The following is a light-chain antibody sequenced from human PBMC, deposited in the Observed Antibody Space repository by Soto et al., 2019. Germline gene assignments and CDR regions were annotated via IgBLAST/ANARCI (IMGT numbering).Light chain of an antibody. J-gene: IGLJ3*02. CDR2: STI. V-gene: IGLV7-43*01. CDR1: TGAVTNGHY. Sequence: QAVVTQEPSQTVSPGGTVTLTCASSTGAVTNGHYPNWFQQKPGQVPRALIYSTINKHSWTPARFSGSLLGGKAALTLSGVQPEEEADYYCLLYFDAAGVFGGGNKLTVL. CDR3: LLYFDAAGV.